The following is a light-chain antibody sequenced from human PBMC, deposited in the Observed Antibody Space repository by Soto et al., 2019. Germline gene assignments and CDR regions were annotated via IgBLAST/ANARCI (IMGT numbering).Light chain of an antibody. J-gene: IGKJ1*01. Sequence: EIVVTKSASSLSLSPGDRATLSRRASQSVDSYLVWYQQKPGKAPRLLIFGASNRATGIPARFSGSGSGTEFTLTISSLRSEDFATYYCQHYDTSSVTFGQGTKVDI. CDR1: QSVDSY. CDR2: GAS. CDR3: QHYDTSSVT. V-gene: IGKV3-15*01.